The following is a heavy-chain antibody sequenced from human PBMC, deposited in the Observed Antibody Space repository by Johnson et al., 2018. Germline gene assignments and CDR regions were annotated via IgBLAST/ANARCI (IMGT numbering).Heavy chain of an antibody. CDR3: ARGYYYDSSGYYSRGAFDI. D-gene: IGHD3-22*01. CDR2: IGTAGDT. CDR1: GFTFSNYD. J-gene: IGHJ3*02. Sequence: EVQLVESGGGLIQPGGSLRLSCAASGFTFSNYDMHWVRQTTGKSLEWVSAIGTAGDTHYPASVKGRFTISRENAQNSLYLQMNSLGVAGTAVYYRARGYYYDSSGYYSRGAFDIWGQGTVVTVSS. V-gene: IGHV3-13*01.